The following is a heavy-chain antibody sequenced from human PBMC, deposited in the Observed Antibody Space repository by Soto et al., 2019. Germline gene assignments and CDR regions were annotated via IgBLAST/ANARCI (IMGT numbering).Heavy chain of an antibody. V-gene: IGHV1-69*02. J-gene: IGHJ4*02. CDR2: IIPILGIA. Sequence: GASVKVSCKASGRTFSSYTISWVRQAPGQGLEWMGRIIPILGIANYAQKFQGRVTITRDTSASTAYMELSSLRSEDTAVYYCASFEQWAYWGQGTLVTVSS. CDR3: ASFEQWAY. CDR1: GRTFSSYT. D-gene: IGHD6-19*01.